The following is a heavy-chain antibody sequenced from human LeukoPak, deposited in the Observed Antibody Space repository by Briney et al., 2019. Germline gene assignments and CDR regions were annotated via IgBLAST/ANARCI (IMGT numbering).Heavy chain of an antibody. V-gene: IGHV3-23*01. CDR1: GITLSNYG. Sequence: GGSLRLSCAVSGITLSNYGMSWVRQAPGKGLEWVAGLSGSGGGTNYADSVQGRFTISRDNSKNTLYLQMNSLRAEDTAVYYCAKLPWNDVGIDYWGQGTLVTVSS. CDR2: LSGSGGGT. CDR3: AKLPWNDVGIDY. J-gene: IGHJ4*02. D-gene: IGHD1-1*01.